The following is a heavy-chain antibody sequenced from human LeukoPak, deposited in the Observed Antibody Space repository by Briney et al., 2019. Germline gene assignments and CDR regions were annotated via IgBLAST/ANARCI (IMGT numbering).Heavy chain of an antibody. D-gene: IGHD3-3*01. CDR1: GYTLTELS. J-gene: IGHJ4*02. V-gene: IGHV1-24*01. CDR3: ATVQILEWFVFDY. CDR2: FDPEDGET. Sequence: GASVKVSCKVSGYTLTELSMHWVRQAPGKGLEWMGGFDPEDGETIYAQKFQGRVTMAEDTSTDTAYMELSSLRSEDTAVHYCATVQILEWFVFDYWGQGTLVTVSS.